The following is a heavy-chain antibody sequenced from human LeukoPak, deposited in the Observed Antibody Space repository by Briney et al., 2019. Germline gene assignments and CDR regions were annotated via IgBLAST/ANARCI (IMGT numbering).Heavy chain of an antibody. D-gene: IGHD6-19*01. CDR1: GFTFSSYA. Sequence: PGGSLRLSCAASGFTFSSYAMHWVRQAPGKGLEWVAVISYDGSNKYYADSVKGRFTISRDNSKNTLYLQMNSLRAEDTAVYYCARDRRSSGIPTGECDYWGQGTLVTVSS. J-gene: IGHJ4*02. CDR3: ARDRRSSGIPTGECDY. V-gene: IGHV3-30*04. CDR2: ISYDGSNK.